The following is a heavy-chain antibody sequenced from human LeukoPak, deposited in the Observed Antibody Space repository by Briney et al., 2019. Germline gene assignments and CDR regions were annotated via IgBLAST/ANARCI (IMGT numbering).Heavy chain of an antibody. CDR2: VYGDDST. CDR1: GITVTDSH. V-gene: IGHV3-66*04. J-gene: IGHJ4*02. D-gene: IGHD4-17*01. CDR3: ARHVSYGDYIAFDY. Sequence: GGSLILSCAASGITVTDSHMNWVRQAPGKGLEWVSVVYGDDSTDYADSVKGRFAISRDNSKTTIYLQMSSLRADDTAVYFCARHVSYGDYIAFDYWGQGILVTVSS.